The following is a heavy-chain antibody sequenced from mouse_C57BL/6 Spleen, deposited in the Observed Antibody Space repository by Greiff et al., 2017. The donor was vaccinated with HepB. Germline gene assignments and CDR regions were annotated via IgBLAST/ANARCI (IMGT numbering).Heavy chain of an antibody. CDR2: INPGSGGT. CDR1: GYAFTNYL. D-gene: IGHD1-1*01. CDR3: AREVITTVAYYFDD. V-gene: IGHV1-54*01. Sequence: VQLQQSGAELVRPGTSVKVSCKASGYAFTNYLIEWVKQRPGQGLEWIGVINPGSGGTNYNEKFKGKATLTADKSSSTAYMRFSSLTSEDSAVYFCAREVITTVAYYFDDWGQGTTLTVSS. J-gene: IGHJ2*01.